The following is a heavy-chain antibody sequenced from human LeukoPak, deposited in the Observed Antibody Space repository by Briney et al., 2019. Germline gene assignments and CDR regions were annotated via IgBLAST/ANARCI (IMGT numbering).Heavy chain of an antibody. V-gene: IGHV3-23*01. CDR2: ISGSGGVT. CDR3: ARRTDTVSNNFNS. D-gene: IGHD4-11*01. Sequence: PGGSLRLSCATSGFTFRIYAMTWVRQAPGKGLEWVSAISGSGGVTYYRDSVKGRFTISRDNSNNILFLQMISLRVDDTAVYFCARRTDTVSNNFNSWGQGTLVTVSS. CDR1: GFTFRIYA. J-gene: IGHJ4*02.